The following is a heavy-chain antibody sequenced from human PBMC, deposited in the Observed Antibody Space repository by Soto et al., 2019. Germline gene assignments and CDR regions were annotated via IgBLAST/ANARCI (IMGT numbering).Heavy chain of an antibody. CDR1: GFTFSGSA. Sequence: EVHLVESGGGLVQPGGSLKLSCAASGFTFSGSAMHWVRQASGKGLEWVGRIRSKPKNYATAYAASVKGRFTISRDNSKNTAYLQMNSLKIEDTAVYYCTRLNWIATPSENYWGQGTLVTVSS. CDR2: IRSKPKNYAT. D-gene: IGHD2-2*03. V-gene: IGHV3-73*02. CDR3: TRLNWIATPSENY. J-gene: IGHJ4*02.